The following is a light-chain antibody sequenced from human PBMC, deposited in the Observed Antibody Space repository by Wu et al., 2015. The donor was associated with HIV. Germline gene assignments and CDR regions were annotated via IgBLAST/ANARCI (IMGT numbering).Light chain of an antibody. CDR3: QQYNKWPPFT. V-gene: IGKV3-15*01. CDR2: GAS. Sequence: EIVMTQSPVTLSVSPGEGATLSCRASQSVSDNLAWYQQKPGQAPRPLIYGASTRSTGIPARFSGSGSGTEFALTISSLQSEDFAVYYCQQYNKWPPFTFGPGTTVEI. J-gene: IGKJ3*01. CDR1: QSVSDN.